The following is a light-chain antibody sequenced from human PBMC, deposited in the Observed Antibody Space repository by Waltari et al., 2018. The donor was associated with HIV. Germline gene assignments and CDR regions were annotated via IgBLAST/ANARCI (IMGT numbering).Light chain of an antibody. CDR1: QGISDK. CDR2: DAS. V-gene: IGKV3-15*01. J-gene: IGKJ4*01. Sequence: ETVMTQSQATLSVSPGERVTLPCRASQGISDKLAWYQQKPGQAPRFLIYDASSRAPGVPARFSGSGSGTDFTLTISSLQSEDSAVYYCQQYYNWPPLTFGGGTRVEIK. CDR3: QQYYNWPPLT.